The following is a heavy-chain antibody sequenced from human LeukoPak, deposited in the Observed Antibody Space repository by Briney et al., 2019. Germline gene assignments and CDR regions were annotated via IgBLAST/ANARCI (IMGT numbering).Heavy chain of an antibody. CDR2: INHSGSN. J-gene: IGHJ4*02. V-gene: IGHV4-34*01. CDR3: ARVLRGGRRLDY. D-gene: IGHD3-16*01. Sequence: SETLSLTCAVYGGSFSGYYWSWIRQPPGKGLEWIGEINHSGSNNYNPSLKSRVTISVDTSKNQFSLKLSSVTAADTAVYYCARVLRGGRRLDYWGQGTLVTVSS. CDR1: GGSFSGYY.